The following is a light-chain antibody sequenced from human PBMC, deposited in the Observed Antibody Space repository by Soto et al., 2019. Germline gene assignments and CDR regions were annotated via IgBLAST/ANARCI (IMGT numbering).Light chain of an antibody. CDR1: SSDVGAYNY. Sequence: QSALTQPASVSGSPGQSITISCTGTSSDVGAYNYDSWYQQYPGEAPKVIIYDVSHRPAGLSNRFSGSKSGNTASLTISGLQTQDEADYYCSSYTRATTYVFGTGTKVTVL. CDR3: SSYTRATTYV. J-gene: IGLJ1*01. V-gene: IGLV2-14*01. CDR2: DVS.